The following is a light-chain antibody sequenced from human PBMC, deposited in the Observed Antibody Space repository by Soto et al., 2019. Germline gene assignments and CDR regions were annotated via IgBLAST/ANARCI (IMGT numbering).Light chain of an antibody. V-gene: IGKV3-11*01. CDR1: QSVSSY. Sequence: EIVLTQSPATLSLSPGERATLSCRASQSVSSYLAWYQQKPGQAPRLLIYDASNRATGIPARFSCSGSGTDFTLTISSLEPEDFEVYYCQQRSNWPGFGQGTRLEIK. CDR3: QQRSNWPG. J-gene: IGKJ5*01. CDR2: DAS.